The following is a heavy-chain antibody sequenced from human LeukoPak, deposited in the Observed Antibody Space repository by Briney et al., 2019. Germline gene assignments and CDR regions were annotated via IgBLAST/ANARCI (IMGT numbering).Heavy chain of an antibody. CDR2: ISAYNGNT. Sequence: GGSLRLSCAASGFTFSSYAISWVRQAPGQGLQWMGWISAYNGNTNYAQKFQGRVTMTTDTSTSTAYMDLRSLRSDDTAVYYCARGAQFYDYLTAYGPLDYWGQGALVTVSS. J-gene: IGHJ4*02. V-gene: IGHV1-18*01. CDR1: GFTFSSYA. D-gene: IGHD3-9*01. CDR3: ARGAQFYDYLTAYGPLDY.